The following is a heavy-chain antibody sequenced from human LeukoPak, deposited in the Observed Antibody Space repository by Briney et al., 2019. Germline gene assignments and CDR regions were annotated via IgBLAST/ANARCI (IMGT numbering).Heavy chain of an antibody. Sequence: PSETLSLTCTVSGGSISSSSYYWGWIRQPPGKGLEWIGSIYYSGSTYYNPSLKSRVTISVDTSKNQFSLKLSSVTAADTAVYYCARLASGDYWGQGTLVIVSS. CDR2: IYYSGST. J-gene: IGHJ4*02. V-gene: IGHV4-39*01. CDR1: GGSISSSSYY. CDR3: ARLASGDY.